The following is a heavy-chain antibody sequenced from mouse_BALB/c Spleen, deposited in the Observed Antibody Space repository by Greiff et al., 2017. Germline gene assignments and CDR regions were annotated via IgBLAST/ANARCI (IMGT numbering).Heavy chain of an antibody. V-gene: IGHV3-5*02. CDR2: IYYSGTI. Sequence: EVQLQQSGPGLVKPSQTVSLTCTVTGISITTGNYRWSWIRQFPGNKLEWIGYIYYSGTITYNPSLTSRTTITRDTSKNQFSLEMNSLTAEDTATYYCARDRARREMDYWGQGTSVTVAS. CDR1: GISITTGNYR. D-gene: IGHD3-1*01. CDR3: ARDRARREMDY. J-gene: IGHJ4*01.